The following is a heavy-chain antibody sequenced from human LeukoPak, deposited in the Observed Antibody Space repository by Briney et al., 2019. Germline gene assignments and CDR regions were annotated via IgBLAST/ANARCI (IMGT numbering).Heavy chain of an antibody. Sequence: GASVKVSCKASGYMFTSSYMHWVRQAPGQGLEWMGIINPSGGSTIYAHKFQGRVTMTRDTSTSTVYMELSSLRSEDTALYYCARDRGYYDSSGYRSDAFDMWGQGTMVTVSS. CDR1: GYMFTSSY. CDR2: INPSGGST. D-gene: IGHD3-22*01. J-gene: IGHJ3*02. CDR3: ARDRGYYDSSGYRSDAFDM. V-gene: IGHV1-46*01.